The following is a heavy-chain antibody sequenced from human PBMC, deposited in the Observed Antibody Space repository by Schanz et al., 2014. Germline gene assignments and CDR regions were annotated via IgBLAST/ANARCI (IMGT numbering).Heavy chain of an antibody. D-gene: IGHD5-18*01. Sequence: EVQLLESGGGLVEPGGSLRLSCAASGFSVGNKYMNWVRQAPGKGLEWVSAISGSGGSTYYADSVKGRFTISRDNSKNTLYLQMNSLRAEDTAVYYCAKDAENTAMITDYFDYWGQGTLVTVSS. J-gene: IGHJ4*02. CDR2: ISGSGGST. CDR3: AKDAENTAMITDYFDY. CDR1: GFSVGNKY. V-gene: IGHV3-23*01.